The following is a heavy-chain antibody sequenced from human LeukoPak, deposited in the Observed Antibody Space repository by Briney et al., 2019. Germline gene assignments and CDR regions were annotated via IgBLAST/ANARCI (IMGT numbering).Heavy chain of an antibody. V-gene: IGHV4-59*01. Sequence: SETLSLTCTVSGGSISSYCWSWIRQPPGKGLEWIGCIYYSGSTNYNPSLKSRVTISVDTSKNQFSLKLSSVTAAATAVFYCARAVADFWSGQYYFDYWGQGTLVTVSS. CDR3: ARAVADFWSGQYYFDY. CDR2: IYYSGST. D-gene: IGHD3-3*01. CDR1: GGSISSYC. J-gene: IGHJ4*02.